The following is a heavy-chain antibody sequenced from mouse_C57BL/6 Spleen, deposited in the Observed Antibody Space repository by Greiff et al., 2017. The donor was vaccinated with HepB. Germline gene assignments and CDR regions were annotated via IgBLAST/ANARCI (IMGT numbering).Heavy chain of an antibody. Sequence: VQLQQPVAELVMPGASVKLSCKASGYTFTSYWMHWVKQRPGQGLEWIGEIDPSDSYTNYNQKFKGKSTFTVDKSSSTAYMQLSSLTSEDSAVYYCARNPYYYGSPWYFDVWGTGTTVTVSS. CDR2: IDPSDSYT. CDR3: ARNPYYYGSPWYFDV. CDR1: GYTFTSYW. J-gene: IGHJ1*03. V-gene: IGHV1-69*01. D-gene: IGHD1-1*01.